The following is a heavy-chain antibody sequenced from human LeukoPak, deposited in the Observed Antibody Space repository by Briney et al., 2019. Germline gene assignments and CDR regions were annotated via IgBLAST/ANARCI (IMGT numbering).Heavy chain of an antibody. CDR3: AIVRRVSWSDYYLDQ. J-gene: IGHJ4*02. CDR1: GGSISSSSYY. D-gene: IGHD3-3*01. CDR2: VYYSGSS. V-gene: IGHV4-39*07. Sequence: SETLSLTCTVSGGSISSSSYYWGWIRQPPGKGLEWIGSVYYSGSSYYTPSLKSRVTISIDTSTNQFSLKLSSVAAADTAVYYCAIVRRVSWSDYYLDQWGQGTLVTVSS.